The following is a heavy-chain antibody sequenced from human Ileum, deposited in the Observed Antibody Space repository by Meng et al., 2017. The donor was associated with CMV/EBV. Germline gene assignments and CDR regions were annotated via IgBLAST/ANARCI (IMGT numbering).Heavy chain of an antibody. J-gene: IGHJ5*02. D-gene: IGHD2-2*01. CDR1: GFTFSSYW. CDR2: IKQDGREK. CDR3: ATSSASPGNS. V-gene: IGHV3-7*01. Sequence: GESLKISCAASGFTFSSYWMSWVRQVPGKGLEWVANIKQDGREKYYVDSVKGRFTISRDNAKNSLYLQMNSLRAEDTAVYYCATSSASPGNSWGQGTLVTVSS.